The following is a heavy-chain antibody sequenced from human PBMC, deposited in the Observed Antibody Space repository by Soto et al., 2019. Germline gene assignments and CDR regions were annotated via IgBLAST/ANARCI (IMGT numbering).Heavy chain of an antibody. V-gene: IGHV3-21*01. CDR1: GFTFSSYS. CDR2: ISSGNGYI. CDR3: ATFITIFGNGMDV. D-gene: IGHD3-3*01. J-gene: IGHJ6*02. Sequence: GGSLRLSCAASGFTFSSYSMNWVRQAPGKGLEWVSSISSGNGYIYYADSVKGRFTIPRDNAKNSLYLQMNSLRDEDTAVYYCATFITIFGNGMDVWGQGTTVTVSS.